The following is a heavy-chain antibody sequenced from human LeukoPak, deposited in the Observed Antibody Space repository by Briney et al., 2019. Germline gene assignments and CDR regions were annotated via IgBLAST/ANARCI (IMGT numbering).Heavy chain of an antibody. V-gene: IGHV4-59*08. J-gene: IGHJ4*02. CDR1: GXSISHYY. CDR3: ARQEGGTTYDY. D-gene: IGHD1-7*01. Sequence: ASETLSLTCTVSGXSISHYYGSWIRQPPGKGLEWIGYINYSGSTDYNPSLKSRVTISVDTSKNQFSLKLSSVTAADTAFYYCARQEGGTTYDYWGQGTLVTVSS. CDR2: INYSGST.